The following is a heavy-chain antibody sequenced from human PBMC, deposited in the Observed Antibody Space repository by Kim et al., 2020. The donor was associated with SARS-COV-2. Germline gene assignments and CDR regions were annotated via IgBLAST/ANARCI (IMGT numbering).Heavy chain of an antibody. J-gene: IGHJ4*02. CDR2: IYYSGST. V-gene: IGHV4-59*01. Sequence: SETLSLTCTVSGGSISSYYWSWIRQPPGKGLEWIGYIYYSGSTNYNPSLKSRVTISVDTSKNQFSLKLSSVTAADTAVYYCARCGGDCYHFDYWGQGTLVTVSS. CDR3: ARCGGDCYHFDY. CDR1: GGSISSYY. D-gene: IGHD2-21*02.